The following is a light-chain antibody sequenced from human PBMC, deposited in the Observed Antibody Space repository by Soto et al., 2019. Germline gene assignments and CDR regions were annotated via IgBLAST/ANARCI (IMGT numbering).Light chain of an antibody. CDR3: CSSAPESTYV. Sequence: QSVLTQPASVSGSPGQSITISCTGTSTDVGRYNHVSWYQHHPGKAPKLMIYEVTNRPSGVSNRFSGSKSGYTASLTISGLQADDEADYFCCSSAPESTYVFGTGTKVTVL. V-gene: IGLV2-14*01. CDR1: STDVGRYNH. CDR2: EVT. J-gene: IGLJ1*01.